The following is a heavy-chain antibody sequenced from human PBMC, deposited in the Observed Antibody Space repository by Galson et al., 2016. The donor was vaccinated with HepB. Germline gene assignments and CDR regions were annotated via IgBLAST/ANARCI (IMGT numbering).Heavy chain of an antibody. D-gene: IGHD1-26*01. V-gene: IGHV3-74*01. CDR1: GFTFSNFW. Sequence: SLRLSCAASGFTFSNFWMHWVRQAPGKGLVWVSRIKNDGSDISYADSVKGRFTISRDNTKNTLYLQMNSLRAEDTAVYYCAGLSGSYYFGMDVWGQGTTVTVSS. CDR3: AGLSGSYYFGMDV. J-gene: IGHJ6*02. CDR2: IKNDGSDI.